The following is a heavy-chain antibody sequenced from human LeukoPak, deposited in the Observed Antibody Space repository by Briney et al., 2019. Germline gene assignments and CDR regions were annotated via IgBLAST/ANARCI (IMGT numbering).Heavy chain of an antibody. Sequence: GGSLRLSCAASGFTFSSYGMHWVRQAPGKGLEWVAVIWYDRSNKYYADSVKGRFTISRDNSKNTLYLQMNSLRAEDTAVYYCARTTRTWIQLWLPGWYFDYWGQGTLVTVSS. CDR1: GFTFSSYG. J-gene: IGHJ4*02. D-gene: IGHD5-18*01. CDR2: IWYDRSNK. CDR3: ARTTRTWIQLWLPGWYFDY. V-gene: IGHV3-33*01.